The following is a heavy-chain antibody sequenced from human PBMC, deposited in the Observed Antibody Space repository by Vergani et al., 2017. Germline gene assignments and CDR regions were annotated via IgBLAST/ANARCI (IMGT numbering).Heavy chain of an antibody. CDR2: IYSGGSST. V-gene: IGHV3-23*03. Sequence: EVQLLESGGGLVQPGGSLRLSCAASGFTFSSYAMSWVRQATGKGLEWVSVIYSGGSSTYYADSVKGRFTISRDNSKNTLYLQMNSLRAEDTAVYYCAKECRDCSGGSCYSAIDYWGQGTLVTVSS. D-gene: IGHD2-15*01. CDR1: GFTFSSYA. J-gene: IGHJ4*02. CDR3: AKECRDCSGGSCYSAIDY.